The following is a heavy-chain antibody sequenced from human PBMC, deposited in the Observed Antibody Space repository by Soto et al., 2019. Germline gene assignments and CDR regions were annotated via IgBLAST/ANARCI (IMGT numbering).Heavy chain of an antibody. CDR3: ARNRPRQYYYGMDV. CDR2: IYPGDSDT. Sequence: XESLKLSCQCSGNSFANYGIALVRQMPGKGLEWVGVIYPGDSDTRYSPSFRGQVTISADKSISHVYLQWSSLKASDTAMYYCARNRPRQYYYGMDVWGQGTTVTVSS. J-gene: IGHJ6*02. V-gene: IGHV5-51*01. D-gene: IGHD3-10*01. CDR1: GNSFANYG.